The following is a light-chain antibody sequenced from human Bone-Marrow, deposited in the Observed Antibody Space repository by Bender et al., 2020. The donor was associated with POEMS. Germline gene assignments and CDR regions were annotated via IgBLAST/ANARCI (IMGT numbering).Light chain of an antibody. J-gene: IGLJ3*02. V-gene: IGLV1-47*01. CDR1: SSNIGSNS. Sequence: QSVLTQPPSASGTPGQRVTISCSGRSSNIGSNSVYWYQQFSGMAPKLLIFRNNQRPSGVPDRFSGSKSGTSASLAISGLRSDDEADYHCSTWDDRLTGRVFGGGTKLTVL. CDR3: STWDDRLTGRV. CDR2: RNN.